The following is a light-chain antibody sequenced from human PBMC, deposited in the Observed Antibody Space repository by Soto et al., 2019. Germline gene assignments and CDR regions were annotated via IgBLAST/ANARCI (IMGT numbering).Light chain of an antibody. V-gene: IGKV1-5*01. J-gene: IGKJ1*01. CDR2: DAA. CDR3: QHYGGVWT. CDR1: QSISNR. Sequence: DVQMTHSPSTLSASVVDRVTITFRSSQSISNRLAWYQQKPEKAPKVLIYDAASLESGVPSRFSGSGSATEFILTISSLQPDDFATYHCQHYGGVWTFGQGTKVDIK.